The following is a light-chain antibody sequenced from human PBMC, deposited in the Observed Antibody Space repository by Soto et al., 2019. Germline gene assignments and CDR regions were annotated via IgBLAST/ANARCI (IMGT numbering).Light chain of an antibody. CDR3: SSNAGSNAYV. V-gene: IGLV2-8*01. CDR2: EVS. J-gene: IGLJ1*01. Sequence: QAVLTQPPSESGSPGEAVTISCTGSSSDVGGYNYVSWYQQHPGKAPKLMIYEVSKRPSGVPDRFSGSKSGNTASLTVSGLQAEDEADYYCSSNAGSNAYVFGTGTKVTVL. CDR1: SSDVGGYNY.